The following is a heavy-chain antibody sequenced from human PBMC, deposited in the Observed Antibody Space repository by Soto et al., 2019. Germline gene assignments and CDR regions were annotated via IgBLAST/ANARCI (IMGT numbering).Heavy chain of an antibody. D-gene: IGHD2-15*01. V-gene: IGHV1-69*06. CDR1: GGTFSSYA. Sequence: SVKVSFKASGGTFSSYAISWVRQAPGQGLEWMGGIIPIFGTANYAQKFQGRVTITADKSTSTAYMELSSLRSEDTAVYYCARATSNGYCSGGSCYLLGVYYGMDVWGQGTTVTVSS. CDR3: ARATSNGYCSGGSCYLLGVYYGMDV. CDR2: IIPIFGTA. J-gene: IGHJ6*02.